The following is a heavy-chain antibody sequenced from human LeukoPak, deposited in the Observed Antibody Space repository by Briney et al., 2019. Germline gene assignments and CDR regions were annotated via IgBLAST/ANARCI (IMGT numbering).Heavy chain of an antibody. V-gene: IGHV4-59*12. CDR3: ATRTTLKSYYDSSGYLFDY. D-gene: IGHD3-22*01. J-gene: IGHJ4*02. Sequence: SETLSLTCTVSGGSISSYYWSWIRQPPGKGLEWIGYIYYSGSTNYNPSPKSRVTISVDKSKNQFSLKLSSVTAADTAVYYCATRTTLKSYYDSSGYLFDYWGQGTLVTVSS. CDR1: GGSISSYY. CDR2: IYYSGST.